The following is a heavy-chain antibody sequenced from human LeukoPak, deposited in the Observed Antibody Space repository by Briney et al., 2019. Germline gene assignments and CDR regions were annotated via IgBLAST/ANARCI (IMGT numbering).Heavy chain of an antibody. CDR2: IIPILGIA. Sequence: SVKVSCKASGGTFSSYAISWVRQAPGQGLEWMGRIIPILGIANYAQKFQGRVTITADKSTSTAYMELSSLRSEDTAVYYCARGGGHYYGSGSYSWGQGTLVTVSS. J-gene: IGHJ5*02. CDR3: ARGGGHYYGSGSYS. D-gene: IGHD3-10*01. CDR1: GGTFSSYA. V-gene: IGHV1-69*04.